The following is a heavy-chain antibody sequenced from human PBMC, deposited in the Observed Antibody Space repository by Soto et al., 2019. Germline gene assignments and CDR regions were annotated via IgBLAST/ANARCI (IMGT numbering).Heavy chain of an antibody. V-gene: IGHV1-69*05. D-gene: IGHD3-3*01. CDR3: ARGLRFLEWYYMDV. CDR2: IIPICGST. J-gene: IGHJ6*03. Sequence: ASVKVSCTASGGTFSSYAISWVRQAPGQGLEWMGGIIPICGSTSYAQKFQGRVTMTRDTSTSTVYMELSSLRSEDTAVYYCARGLRFLEWYYMDVWGKGTTVTVSS. CDR1: GGTFSSYA.